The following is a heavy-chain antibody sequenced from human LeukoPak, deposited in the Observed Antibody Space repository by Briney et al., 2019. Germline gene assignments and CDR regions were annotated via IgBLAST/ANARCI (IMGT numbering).Heavy chain of an antibody. CDR3: ARALTFPDFYYYMDV. V-gene: IGHV4-34*01. CDR1: GGSFSGYH. J-gene: IGHJ6*03. CDR2: INPSGRT. D-gene: IGHD2/OR15-2a*01. Sequence: SETLSLSCAVYGGSFSGYHWTWVRQSSGMGLEWIGEINPSGRTNYNPSLKSRVIISVDTSKNQFSLRLSSGTAADTAVYYCARALTFPDFYYYMDVWGEGTTVTVSS.